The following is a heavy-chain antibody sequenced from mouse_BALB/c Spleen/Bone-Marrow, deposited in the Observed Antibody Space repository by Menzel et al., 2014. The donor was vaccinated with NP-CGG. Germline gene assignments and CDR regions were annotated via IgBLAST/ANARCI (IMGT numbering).Heavy chain of an antibody. J-gene: IGHJ3*01. D-gene: IGHD1-2*01. CDR2: IRNKANGYTT. CDR1: GFTFTDYY. CDR3: ARDIGLRLRFAY. V-gene: IGHV7-3*02. Sequence: EVQLVESGGGLVQPGGSLRLSCATSGFTFTDYYMSWVRQPPVKALEWLGFIRNKANGYTTEYSASVKGRFTISRDNSQSILYLQMNTLRAEDSATYYCARDIGLRLRFAYWGQGTLVTVSA.